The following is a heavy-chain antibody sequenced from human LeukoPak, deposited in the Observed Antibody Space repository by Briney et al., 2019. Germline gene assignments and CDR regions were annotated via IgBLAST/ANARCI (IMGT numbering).Heavy chain of an antibody. CDR3: ARDSGYYGSGTMRGGAFDI. Sequence: SETLSLTCTVSGGSISSSSYYWGWIRQPPGKGLEWIGSIYYSGSTYYNPSLKSRVTISVDTSKNQFSLKLSSVTAADTAVYYCARDSGYYGSGTMRGGAFDIWGQGTMVTVSS. D-gene: IGHD3-10*01. V-gene: IGHV4-39*07. CDR1: GGSISSSSYY. J-gene: IGHJ3*02. CDR2: IYYSGST.